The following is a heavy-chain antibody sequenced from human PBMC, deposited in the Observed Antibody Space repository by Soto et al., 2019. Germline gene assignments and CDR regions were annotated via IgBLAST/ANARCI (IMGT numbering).Heavy chain of an antibody. J-gene: IGHJ2*01. Sequence: QVQLQQSGPGLVKPSQTLSLTCAISGDSVSSNSAAWNWIRQSPSRGLEWLGRTYYRSKWYNDYAASLKSRITINPDTSKNQFSLQLNSVTPEDTAVYYCARDLRTSRAARDWYFDLWGRGTLVTVSS. CDR1: GDSVSSNSAA. CDR3: ARDLRTSRAARDWYFDL. CDR2: TYYRSKWYN. D-gene: IGHD6-6*01. V-gene: IGHV6-1*01.